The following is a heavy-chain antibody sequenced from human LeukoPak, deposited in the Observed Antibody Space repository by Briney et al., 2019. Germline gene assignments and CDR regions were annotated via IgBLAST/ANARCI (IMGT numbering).Heavy chain of an antibody. CDR2: IYSGGST. Sequence: TGGSLRLSCAASGFTVSSNYMSWVRQAPGKGLEWVSVIYSGGSTYYADSVKGRFTISRDNSKNTLYLQMNSLRAEDTAVYYCASGIAVAGTGAFDIWGQGTMVTVSS. CDR3: ASGIAVAGTGAFDI. CDR1: GFTVSSNY. D-gene: IGHD6-19*01. J-gene: IGHJ3*02. V-gene: IGHV3-66*01.